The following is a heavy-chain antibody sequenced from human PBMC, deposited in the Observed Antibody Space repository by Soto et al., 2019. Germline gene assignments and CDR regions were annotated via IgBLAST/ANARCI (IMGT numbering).Heavy chain of an antibody. CDR1: GYTFTSYY. CDR3: ARDLVVVPSALYYFDY. J-gene: IGHJ4*02. V-gene: IGHV1-46*03. D-gene: IGHD2-2*01. Sequence: ASVKVSCKTSGYTFTSYYMHWVRQAPGQGLEWMGIINPSGGSTSYAQKFQGRVTLTRDTSTSTVYMELSSLRSEDTAVYYCARDLVVVPSALYYFDYGGQGTLVTVSS. CDR2: INPSGGST.